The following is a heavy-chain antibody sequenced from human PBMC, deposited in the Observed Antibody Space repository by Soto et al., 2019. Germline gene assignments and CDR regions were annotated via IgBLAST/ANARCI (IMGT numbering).Heavy chain of an antibody. D-gene: IGHD6-6*01. J-gene: IGHJ6*02. CDR3: ARGYSSSSEPYYGMDV. CDR1: GGSFSGYQ. V-gene: IGHV4-34*01. CDR2: INHSGST. Sequence: QVQLQQWGAGLLKPSETLSLTCAVYGGSFSGYQWSWIRQAPGKGLEWIGEINHSGSTNYSPSLKSRVTISIDTSKNQFSLMLSSVTAADTAMYYCARGYSSSSEPYYGMDVWGQGTTVTVSS.